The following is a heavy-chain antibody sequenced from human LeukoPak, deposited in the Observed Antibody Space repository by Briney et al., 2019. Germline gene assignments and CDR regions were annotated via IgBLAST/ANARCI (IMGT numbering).Heavy chain of an antibody. CDR3: ARGRHSYAPCMDV. D-gene: IGHD5-18*01. CDR2: IIPIFGTA. V-gene: IGHV1-69*06. J-gene: IGHJ6*04. Sequence: ASVKVSCKASGGTFSSYAISWVRQAPGQGLEWMGGIIPIFGTANYAQKFQGRVTITADKSTSTAYMELSSLRSEDTAVYYCARGRHSYAPCMDVWGKGTTVTVSS. CDR1: GGTFSSYA.